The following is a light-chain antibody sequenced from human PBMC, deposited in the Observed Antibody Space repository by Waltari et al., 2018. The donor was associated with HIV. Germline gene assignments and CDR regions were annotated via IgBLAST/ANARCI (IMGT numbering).Light chain of an antibody. CDR1: QSVSNN. Sequence: EIVMTQSPATLSVSPGERATLSCRASQSVSNNLAWYQHKPGQAPRLLIDGASTRATGIPARFSGSGSGTEFTLSISSLQSEDFAVYYCQQYKNWAPNYTFGQGTKLEIK. CDR3: QQYKNWAPNYT. J-gene: IGKJ2*01. CDR2: GAS. V-gene: IGKV3D-15*01.